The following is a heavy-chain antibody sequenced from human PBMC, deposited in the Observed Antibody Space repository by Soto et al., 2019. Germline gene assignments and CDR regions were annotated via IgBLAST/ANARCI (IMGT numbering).Heavy chain of an antibody. V-gene: IGHV3-49*03. J-gene: IGHJ3*02. CDR1: GFTFGAYA. CDR2: IRSKAYGGTT. CDR3: TMYWNSTI. D-gene: IGHD1-7*01. Sequence: GGSLRLSCTASGFTFGAYAMSWFRQAPGKGLEWVGFIRSKAYGGTTEYAASVKGRFTISRDDSKSIAYLQMNSLKTEDTAVYYCTMYWNSTIWGQGTMVTVSS.